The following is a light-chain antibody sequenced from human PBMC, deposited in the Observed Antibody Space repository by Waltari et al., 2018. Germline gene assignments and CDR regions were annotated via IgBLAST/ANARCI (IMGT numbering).Light chain of an antibody. J-gene: IGKJ1*01. V-gene: IGKV1-5*03. Sequence: DIQMTQSPSTLSASVGDTVIISCRASQIITTSLAWYQQKPGKAPDVLTYGASNLESGVLARFSGSGSGTEFTLTISSLQPDDFATYYCQQYRSYKTFGQGTRVEIK. CDR1: QIITTS. CDR3: QQYRSYKT. CDR2: GAS.